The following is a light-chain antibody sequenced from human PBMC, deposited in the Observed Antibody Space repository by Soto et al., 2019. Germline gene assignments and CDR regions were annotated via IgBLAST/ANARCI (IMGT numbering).Light chain of an antibody. CDR1: SSDVGGYSS. CDR3: CSYAGRSVLYV. V-gene: IGLV2-8*01. Sequence: QSVLTQPPSASGSPGQSVTISCTGTSSDVGGYSSVSWYQQHPGKAPKLIIYEVWKRPSGVSNRFSGSKSGNTASLTISGLQAEDEADYYCCSYAGRSVLYVFGTGTKVTV. J-gene: IGLJ1*01. CDR2: EVW.